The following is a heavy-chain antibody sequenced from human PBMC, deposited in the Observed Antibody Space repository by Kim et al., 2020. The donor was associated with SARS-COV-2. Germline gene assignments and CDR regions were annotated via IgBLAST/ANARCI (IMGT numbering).Heavy chain of an antibody. J-gene: IGHJ4*02. D-gene: IGHD5-12*01. CDR3: ALLQVLATYYFDY. Sequence: CAPKLQGRITLSRETPTSTAYMKLRRLRSDDTAVYYCALLQVLATYYFDYWGQGTLVTVSS. V-gene: IGHV1-2*02.